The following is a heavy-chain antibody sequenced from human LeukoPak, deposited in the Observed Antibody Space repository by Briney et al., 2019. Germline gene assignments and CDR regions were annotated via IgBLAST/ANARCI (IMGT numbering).Heavy chain of an antibody. CDR2: INHSGST. J-gene: IGHJ6*02. Sequence: SETLSLTCAVYGGSFSGYYWSWIRQPPGKGLEWIGEINHSGSTNYNPSLKSRVTISVDRSKNQFSLKLSSVTAAATAVYYCARADDYEGMDVWGQGTTVTVSS. CDR1: GGSFSGYY. CDR3: ARADDYEGMDV. V-gene: IGHV4-34*01.